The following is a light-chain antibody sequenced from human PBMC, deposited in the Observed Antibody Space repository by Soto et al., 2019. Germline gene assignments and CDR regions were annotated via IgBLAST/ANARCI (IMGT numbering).Light chain of an antibody. CDR3: QQSYRTPT. CDR2: AAS. CDR1: QTISSW. Sequence: GDSVPIPCRASQTISSWLAWYQQKPGKAPKLLIYAASSLQSGVPSRFSGRGSGTGFTLTITSLQPGDFATYYCQQSYRTPTFGQGTKVDI. V-gene: IGKV1-39*01. J-gene: IGKJ1*01.